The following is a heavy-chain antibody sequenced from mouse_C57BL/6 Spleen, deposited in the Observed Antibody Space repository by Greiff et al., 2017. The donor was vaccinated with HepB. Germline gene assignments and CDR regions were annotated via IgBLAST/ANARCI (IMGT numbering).Heavy chain of an antibody. V-gene: IGHV1-59*01. Sequence: QVQLQQPGAELVRPGTSVKWSCKASGYTFTSYWMHWVKQRPGQGLEWIGVSDPSDSYTNYNQKFKGKATLTVDTSSSTAYMQLSSLTSDDSAGYYCARAYDYDAMGCWGQGTPVTVSS. D-gene: IGHD2-4*01. CDR1: GYTFTSYW. CDR2: SDPSDSYT. CDR3: ARAYDYDAMGC. J-gene: IGHJ4*01.